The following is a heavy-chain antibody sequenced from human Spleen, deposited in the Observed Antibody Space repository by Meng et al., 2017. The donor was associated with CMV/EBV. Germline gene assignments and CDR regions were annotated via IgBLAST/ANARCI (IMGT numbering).Heavy chain of an antibody. D-gene: IGHD3-22*01. J-gene: IGHJ4*02. CDR3: AKDSDYYDSSGYYDY. CDR2: ISGSGGST. Sequence: SGLTFSSYAMSWVRQAPGKGLEWVSAISGSGGSTYYADSAKGRFTISRDNSKNTLYLQMNSLRAEDTAVYYCAKDSDYYDSSGYYDYWGQGTLVTVSS. CDR1: GLTFSSYA. V-gene: IGHV3-23*01.